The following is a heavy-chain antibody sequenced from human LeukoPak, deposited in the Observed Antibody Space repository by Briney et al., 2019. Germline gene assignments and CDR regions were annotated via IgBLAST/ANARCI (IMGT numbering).Heavy chain of an antibody. V-gene: IGHV4-39*07. D-gene: IGHD2-15*01. Sequence: SETLSLTCTVSGGSISSSSYYWGWIRQPPGKGLEWIGSIHYSGSTNYNPSLKSRVTISVDTSKNQFSLKLSSVTAADTAVYYCARLWSTDCSGGSCPHQPNYWDQGTLVTVSS. CDR3: ARLWSTDCSGGSCPHQPNY. J-gene: IGHJ4*02. CDR2: IHYSGST. CDR1: GGSISSSSYY.